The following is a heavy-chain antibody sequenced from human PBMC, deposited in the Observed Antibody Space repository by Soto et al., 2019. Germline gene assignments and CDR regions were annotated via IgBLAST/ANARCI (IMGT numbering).Heavy chain of an antibody. V-gene: IGHV1-2*02. CDR1: GYTFTGYY. CDR2: INPNSGGT. J-gene: IGHJ5*02. CDR3: ARDVGPLYGSGSYSNWFDP. Sequence: ASVKVSCKASGYTFTGYYMHWVRQAPGQGLEWMGWINPNSGGTNYAQKFQGRVTMTGDTSISTAYMELSRLRSDDTAVYYCARDVGPLYGSGSYSNWFDPWGQGTLVTVSS. D-gene: IGHD3-10*01.